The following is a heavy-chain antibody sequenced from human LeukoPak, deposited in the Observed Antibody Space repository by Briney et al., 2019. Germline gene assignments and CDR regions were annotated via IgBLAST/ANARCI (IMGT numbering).Heavy chain of an antibody. J-gene: IGHJ6*04. V-gene: IGHV6-1*01. D-gene: IGHD4-17*01. CDR3: AGVTTDYYYYGMDV. Sequence: SQTLSLTCAISGDSVSSNSAAWNWIRQSPSRGLEWLGRTYYRSKWYNDYAVSVKSRTTINPDTSKNQFSLQLNSVTPEDTAVYYCAGVTTDYYYYGMDVWGKGTTVTVSS. CDR1: GDSVSSNSAA. CDR2: TYYRSKWYN.